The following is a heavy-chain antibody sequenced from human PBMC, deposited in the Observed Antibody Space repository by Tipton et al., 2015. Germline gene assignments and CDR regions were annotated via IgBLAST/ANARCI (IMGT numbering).Heavy chain of an antibody. CDR2: MNTDNGNT. CDR3: ARPKGRGFYYYGLDA. V-gene: IGHV1-8*01. Sequence: QLVQSGAEVKKPGASVKVSCKASGYTFTNYDINWVRQAPGQGLEWMGWMNTDNGNTGSAQKFQGRVTMTRNTSISTAYMELSSLESEDTAVYYCARPKGRGFYYYGLDAWGQGTTVTVSS. CDR1: GYTFTNYD. D-gene: IGHD3-10*01. J-gene: IGHJ6*02.